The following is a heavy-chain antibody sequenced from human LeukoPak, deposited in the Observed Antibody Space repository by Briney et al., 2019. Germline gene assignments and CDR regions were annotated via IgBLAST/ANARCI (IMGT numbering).Heavy chain of an antibody. CDR2: ISGSGGST. Sequence: GGSLRLSCAASGFTFSSYAMSWVRQAPGKGLEWVSAISGSGGSTYYTDSVKGRFTISRDNSKNTLYLQMNSLRAEDTAVYYCAKDPRSSDFWSGYYLNWFDPWGQGTLVTVSS. CDR1: GFTFSSYA. J-gene: IGHJ5*02. D-gene: IGHD3-3*01. V-gene: IGHV3-23*01. CDR3: AKDPRSSDFWSGYYLNWFDP.